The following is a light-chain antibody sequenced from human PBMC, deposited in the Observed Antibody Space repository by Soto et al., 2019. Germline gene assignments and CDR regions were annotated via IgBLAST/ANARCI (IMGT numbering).Light chain of an antibody. CDR2: AAS. CDR3: QQGHSMPFT. Sequence: DIQMTQSPSSLSASVGDRVTITCRASQSITNTLNWYQHKPGKAPTLVVYAASSLQSGVPSRFSGSGSGTDFTLTISSLQPEDFATYFCQQGHSMPFTYGPGTKEDIK. CDR1: QSITNT. V-gene: IGKV1-39*01. J-gene: IGKJ3*01.